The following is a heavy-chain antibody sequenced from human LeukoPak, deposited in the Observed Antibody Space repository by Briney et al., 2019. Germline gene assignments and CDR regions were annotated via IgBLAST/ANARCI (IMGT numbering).Heavy chain of an antibody. Sequence: PSETLSLTCTVSGGSINSGSHYWSWIRQPAGKGLVWIGRIYNSGSANYNPSLKSRVTISVDTPKNQFSLKLNSVTAADTAVYYCARAYSPLDYFDYWGQGTLVTVSS. CDR3: ARAYSPLDYFDY. CDR2: IYNSGSA. D-gene: IGHD5-12*01. V-gene: IGHV4-61*02. J-gene: IGHJ4*02. CDR1: GGSINSGSHY.